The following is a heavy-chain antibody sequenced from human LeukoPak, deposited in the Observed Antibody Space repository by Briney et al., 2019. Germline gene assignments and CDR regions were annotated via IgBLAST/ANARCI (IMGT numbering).Heavy chain of an antibody. Sequence: SETLSLTCTVSGGSISSYYWSWIRQPPGKGLEWIGYIYYSGSTNYNPSLKSRVTISVDTSKNQFSLKLSSVTAADTAVYYCARQGYYYDSSGFLPYNWFDPWGQGTLVTVSS. CDR3: ARQGYYYDSSGFLPYNWFDP. V-gene: IGHV4-59*08. CDR1: GGSISSYY. CDR2: IYYSGST. J-gene: IGHJ5*02. D-gene: IGHD3-22*01.